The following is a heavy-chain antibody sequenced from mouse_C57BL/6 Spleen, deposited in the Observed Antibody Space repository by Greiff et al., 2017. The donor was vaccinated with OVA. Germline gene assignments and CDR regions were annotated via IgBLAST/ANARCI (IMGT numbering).Heavy chain of an antibody. CDR3: TRRGKLRWFAY. D-gene: IGHD2-4*01. CDR1: GYTFTDYE. Sequence: VQLQQSGAELVRPGASVTLSCKASGYTFTDYEMHWVKQTPVHGLEWIGAIDPETGGTAYNQKFKGKAILTADKSSSTAYMELRSLTSEDFAVYYCTRRGKLRWFAYWGQGTLVTVSA. CDR2: IDPETGGT. J-gene: IGHJ3*01. V-gene: IGHV1-15*01.